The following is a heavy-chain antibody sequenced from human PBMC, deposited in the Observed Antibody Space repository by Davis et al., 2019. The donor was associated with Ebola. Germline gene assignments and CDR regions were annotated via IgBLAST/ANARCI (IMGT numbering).Heavy chain of an antibody. CDR2: INPNSGGT. D-gene: IGHD4-17*01. CDR3: AREESTVTTGWFDP. CDR1: GYTFTGYY. V-gene: IGHV1-2*04. J-gene: IGHJ5*02. Sequence: ASVKVSCKASGYTFTGYYMHWVRQAPGQGLEWMGWINPNSGGTNYAQKLQGWVTMTRDTSISTAYMELSRLRSDDTAVYYCAREESTVTTGWFDPWGQGTLVTVSS.